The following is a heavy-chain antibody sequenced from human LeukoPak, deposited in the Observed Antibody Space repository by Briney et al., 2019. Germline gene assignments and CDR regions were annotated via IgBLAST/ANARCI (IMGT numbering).Heavy chain of an antibody. V-gene: IGHV4-28*01. D-gene: IGHD3-22*01. CDR3: ARTRYDSSGYHDAFDI. J-gene: IGHJ3*02. CDR1: GYSISSSNW. Sequence: SETLFLTCAVSGYSISSSNWWGWIRQPPGKGLELIGYIYYSGSTYYNPSLKSRVTMSVDTSRNQFSLKLSSVTAVDTAVYYCARTRYDSSGYHDAFDIWGQGTMVTVSS. CDR2: IYYSGST.